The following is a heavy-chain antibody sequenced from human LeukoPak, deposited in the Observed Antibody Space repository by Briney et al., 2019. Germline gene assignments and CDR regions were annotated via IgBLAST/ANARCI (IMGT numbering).Heavy chain of an antibody. J-gene: IGHJ4*02. D-gene: IGHD2-2*01. CDR2: INHSGST. Sequence: SETLSLTCAVYGGSFSGYYWSWIRQPPGKGLEWIEEINHSGSTNYNPSLKSRVTISVDTSKNQFSLKLSSVTAADTAVYYCARGRPPAATFDYWGQGTLVTVSS. V-gene: IGHV4-34*01. CDR3: ARGRPPAATFDY. CDR1: GGSFSGYY.